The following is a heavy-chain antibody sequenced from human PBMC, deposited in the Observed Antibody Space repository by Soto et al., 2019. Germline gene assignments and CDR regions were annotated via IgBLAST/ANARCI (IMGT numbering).Heavy chain of an antibody. D-gene: IGHD1-26*01. CDR2: ISYDGSNK. CDR1: GFTFSSYG. V-gene: IGHV3-30*18. Sequence: GGSLRLSCAASGFTFSSYGMHWVRQAPGKGLEWVAVISYDGSNKYYADSVKGRFTISRDNSKNTLYLQMNSLRAEGTAVYYCAKDSGSYWFDPWGQGTLVTVSS. CDR3: AKDSGSYWFDP. J-gene: IGHJ5*02.